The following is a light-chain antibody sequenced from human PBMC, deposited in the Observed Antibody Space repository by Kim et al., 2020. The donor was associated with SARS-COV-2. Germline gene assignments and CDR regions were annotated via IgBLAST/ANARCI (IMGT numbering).Light chain of an antibody. CDR1: QDISNY. J-gene: IGKJ1*01. V-gene: IGKV1-27*01. Sequence: ASVGDRVTITCRASQDISNYLAWFQLKPGKAPRLVIYAAAALQPGVPYRFSGSGSGTDFTLTVTRLQPEDVATYYCQEYDSAPWTFGQGTKVDIK. CDR2: AAA. CDR3: QEYDSAPWT.